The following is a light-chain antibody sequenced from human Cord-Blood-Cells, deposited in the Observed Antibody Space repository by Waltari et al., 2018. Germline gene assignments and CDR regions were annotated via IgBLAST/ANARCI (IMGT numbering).Light chain of an antibody. J-gene: IGKJ5*01. CDR1: QSVSSY. CDR2: EAS. V-gene: IGKV3-11*01. CDR3: QQRSNWPPIT. Sequence: EIVLTQSPATLSLSPGERATLSCRASQSVSSYLAWYQQKPGQAPRLLIYEASNRATGIPSRFSGSGSWTGFTLTISSLEPEDFAVYYCQQRSNWPPITFGQGTRLEIK.